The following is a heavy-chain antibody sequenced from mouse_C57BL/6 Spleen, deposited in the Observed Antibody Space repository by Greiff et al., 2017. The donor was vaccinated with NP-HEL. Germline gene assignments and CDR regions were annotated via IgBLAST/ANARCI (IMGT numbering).Heavy chain of an antibody. Sequence: EVKLVESGGDLVKPGGSLKLSCAASGFTFSSYGMSWVRQTPDKRLEWVATISSGGGYTYYPDSVKGRFTISRDNAKNTLYLQMSSLKAEDTSMYYCVRQGYDYDEAWFAYWGKGTLVTVSA. D-gene: IGHD2-4*01. CDR3: VRQGYDYDEAWFAY. V-gene: IGHV5-6*01. CDR2: ISSGGGYT. J-gene: IGHJ3*01. CDR1: GFTFSSYG.